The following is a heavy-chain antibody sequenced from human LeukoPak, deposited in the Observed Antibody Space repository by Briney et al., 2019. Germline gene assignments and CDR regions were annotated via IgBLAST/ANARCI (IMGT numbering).Heavy chain of an antibody. V-gene: IGHV3-30-3*01. CDR1: GFTFSSYA. Sequence: GGSLRLSCAASGFTFSSYAMHWVRQAPGKGLEWEAVISYDGSNKYYADSVKGRFTISRDNSKNTLYLQMNSLRAEDTAVYYCAREGWSYFDYWGQGTLVTVSS. CDR3: AREGWSYFDY. J-gene: IGHJ4*02. CDR2: ISYDGSNK.